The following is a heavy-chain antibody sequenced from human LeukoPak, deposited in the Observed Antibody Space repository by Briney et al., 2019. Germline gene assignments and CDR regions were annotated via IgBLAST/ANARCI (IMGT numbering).Heavy chain of an antibody. CDR3: AKAGCSSTTCYMNQ. J-gene: IGHJ4*02. V-gene: IGHV3-9*01. CDR1: GFPFDDYA. Sequence: PGRSLRLSCAASGFPFDDYAMHWVRQAPGKGLEWVSAISWNSDSIVYADSVKGRFTISRDNAKNSLYLQMNSLRVGDTALYYCAKAGCSSTTCYMNQWGQGTLVTVSS. D-gene: IGHD2-2*02. CDR2: ISWNSDSI.